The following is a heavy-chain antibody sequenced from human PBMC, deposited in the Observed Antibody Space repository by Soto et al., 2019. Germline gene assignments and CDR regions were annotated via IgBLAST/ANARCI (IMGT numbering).Heavy chain of an antibody. CDR3: AREGHYYGSGSTIDY. CDR2: IYYSGST. V-gene: IGHV4-31*03. D-gene: IGHD3-10*01. Sequence: QVQLQESGPGLVKPSQTLSLTCTVSGGSISSGGYYWSWIRQHPGKGLEWIGYIYYSGSTYYNPYLKSRVTISVDTSKNQFSLKLSSMTAADTAVYYCAREGHYYGSGSTIDYWGQGTLVTVSS. CDR1: GGSISSGGYY. J-gene: IGHJ4*02.